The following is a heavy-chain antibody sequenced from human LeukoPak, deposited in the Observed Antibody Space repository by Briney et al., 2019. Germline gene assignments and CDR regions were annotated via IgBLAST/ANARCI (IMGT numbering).Heavy chain of an antibody. J-gene: IGHJ4*02. CDR3: ARAPHFFDTSGSRYYSDY. D-gene: IGHD3-22*01. V-gene: IGHV4-39*07. CDR1: GGSIRSTTYY. Sequence: SETLSLTCSVSGGSIRSTTYYWGWIRQPPGKGPEWIGSIYYSGNTYYSPSLMSRVTISVDTSKNQFSLNLSSVTAADTAVYFCARAPHFFDTSGSRYYSDYWGQGALVTVSS. CDR2: IYYSGNT.